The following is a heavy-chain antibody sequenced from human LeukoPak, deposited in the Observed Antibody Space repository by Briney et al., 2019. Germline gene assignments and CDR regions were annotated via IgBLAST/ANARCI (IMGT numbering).Heavy chain of an antibody. D-gene: IGHD6-13*01. CDR3: ARVSMFSWQLVYYFDY. Sequence: SETLSLTCAAYGGSFSGYYWSWIRQPPGKGLEWIGEINHSGSTNYNPSLKSRVTISVDTSKNQSSLKLSSVTAADTAVYYCARVSMFSWQLVYYFDYWGQGTLVTVSS. CDR2: INHSGST. CDR1: GGSFSGYY. J-gene: IGHJ4*02. V-gene: IGHV4-34*01.